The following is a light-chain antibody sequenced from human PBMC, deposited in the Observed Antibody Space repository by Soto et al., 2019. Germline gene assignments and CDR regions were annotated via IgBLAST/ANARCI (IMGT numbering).Light chain of an antibody. V-gene: IGKV2-24*01. CDR2: QVS. J-gene: IGKJ1*01. Sequence: VLTQTPISSPVTLGQPASISCRSSQSLVHSDGNTYLSWLQQRPGQPPRLLIYQVSNRFSGVPDRLSGSGAGTDCTLKISRVEAEDVGVQSCIQLSHFPRTFGQGTTVEIK. CDR3: IQLSHFPRT. CDR1: QSLVHSDGNTY.